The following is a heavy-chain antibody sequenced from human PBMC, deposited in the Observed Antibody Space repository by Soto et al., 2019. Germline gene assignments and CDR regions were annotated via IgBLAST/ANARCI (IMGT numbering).Heavy chain of an antibody. CDR3: ARGIEGWYQGRYYYGMDV. J-gene: IGHJ6*02. CDR2: IYNSGST. D-gene: IGHD6-19*01. CDR1: GGSVSSGSYY. V-gene: IGHV4-61*01. Sequence: QVQLQESGPGLVKPSETLSLTCTVSGGSVSSGSYYWSCIRQPPGKELEWIGYIYNSGSTYYNPTLKSRGTISVDTSKNQFSLKLSSVSAADTAVYYCARGIEGWYQGRYYYGMDVWGQGTTVTVSS.